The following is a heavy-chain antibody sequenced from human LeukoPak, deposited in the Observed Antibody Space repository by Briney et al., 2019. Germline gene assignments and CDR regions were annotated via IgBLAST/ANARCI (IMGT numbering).Heavy chain of an antibody. CDR1: GFTFSNYA. J-gene: IGHJ4*02. D-gene: IGHD6-19*01. V-gene: IGHV3-21*01. Sequence: GGSLRLSCGASGFTFSNYAMNWVRQAPGKGLEWVSSISGSCSHTYYADSLKGRFTISRDNARNSLYLQLNSLRADDTAVYYCATDSRVAGSKALDYWGQGTLVTVSS. CDR2: ISGSCSHT. CDR3: ATDSRVAGSKALDY.